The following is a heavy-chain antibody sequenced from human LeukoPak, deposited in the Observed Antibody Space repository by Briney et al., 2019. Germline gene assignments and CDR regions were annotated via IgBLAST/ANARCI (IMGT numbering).Heavy chain of an antibody. CDR3: ARENSSGFYGMDV. Sequence: PGGSLRLSCAASGFTFGSYSMNWVRQAPGKGLEWVSSISSSSSYIYYADSVKGRFTISRDNAKNSLYLQMNSLRAEDTAVYYCARENSSGFYGMDVWGQGTTVTVSS. D-gene: IGHD6-19*01. J-gene: IGHJ6*02. CDR2: ISSSSSYI. CDR1: GFTFGSYS. V-gene: IGHV3-21*01.